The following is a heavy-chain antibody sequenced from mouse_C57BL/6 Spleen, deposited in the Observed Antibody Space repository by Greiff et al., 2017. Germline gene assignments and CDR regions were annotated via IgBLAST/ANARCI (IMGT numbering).Heavy chain of an antibody. V-gene: IGHV5-4*01. Sequence: EVKLVESGGGLVKPGGSLKLSCAASGFTFSSYAMSWVRQTPEKRLEWVATISDGGSYTYYPDNVKGRFTISRDNAKNNLYLQMSHLKSEDTAMYYCAREGVGPFAYWGQGTLVTVSA. J-gene: IGHJ3*01. CDR1: GFTFSSYA. CDR3: AREGVGPFAY. CDR2: ISDGGSYT. D-gene: IGHD1-1*02.